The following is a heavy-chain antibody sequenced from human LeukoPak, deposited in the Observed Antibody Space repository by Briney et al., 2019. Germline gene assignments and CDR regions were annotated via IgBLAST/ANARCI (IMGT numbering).Heavy chain of an antibody. CDR2: IYYSGGT. J-gene: IGHJ4*02. V-gene: IGHV4-30-4*01. CDR3: AREEGGYTVGFDY. CDR1: GGSISSGDYY. Sequence: PSETLSLTCTVSGGSISSGDYYWSWIRQPPGKGLEWIGYIYYSGGTYYNPSLKSRVTISVDTSKNQFSLKLSSVTAADTAVYYCAREEGGYTVGFDYWGQGTLVTVSS. D-gene: IGHD5-18*01.